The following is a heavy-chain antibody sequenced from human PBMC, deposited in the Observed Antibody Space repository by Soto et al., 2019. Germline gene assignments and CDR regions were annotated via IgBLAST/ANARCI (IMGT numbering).Heavy chain of an antibody. CDR3: ARDRNHGLDN. CDR1: GYIFTING. CDR2: ISANSGNT. Sequence: QVQLVQSGAEVKMPEASVKVSCQASGYIFTINGISWVRQAPGQGLEWLGWISANSGNTNYAQNVQDRVILTTNTSTATAYMELRSLRSDDTAVYYCARDRNHGLDNWGQGTLVTVSS. D-gene: IGHD4-17*01. J-gene: IGHJ4*02. V-gene: IGHV1-18*01.